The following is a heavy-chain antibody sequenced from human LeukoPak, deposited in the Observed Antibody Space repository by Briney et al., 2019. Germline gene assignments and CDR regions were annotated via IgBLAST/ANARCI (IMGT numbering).Heavy chain of an antibody. J-gene: IGHJ3*02. CDR1: GGTFSSYA. CDR3: ARLYDSSGYPQAFDI. Sequence: ASVKVSCKASGGTFSSYAISWVRQAPGQGLEWMGWINPNSGGTNYAQKFQGRVTMTRDTSISTAYMELSRLRSDDTAVYYCARLYDSSGYPQAFDIWGQGTMVTVSS. D-gene: IGHD3-22*01. V-gene: IGHV1-2*02. CDR2: INPNSGGT.